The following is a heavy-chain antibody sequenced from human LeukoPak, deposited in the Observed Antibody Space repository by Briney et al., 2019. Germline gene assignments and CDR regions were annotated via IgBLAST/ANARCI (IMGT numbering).Heavy chain of an antibody. D-gene: IGHD1-7*01. CDR2: TYYRSKWYN. J-gene: IGHJ6*03. V-gene: IGHV6-1*01. Sequence: SQTLSLTCAISGDSVSSNSAAWNWIRQSPSRGLEWLGRTYYRSKWYNDYAVSVKSRITINPDTSKNQFSLKLSSVTAADTAVYYCARTGTTNYYYYYMDVWGKGTTVTVSS. CDR1: GDSVSSNSAA. CDR3: ARTGTTNYYYYYMDV.